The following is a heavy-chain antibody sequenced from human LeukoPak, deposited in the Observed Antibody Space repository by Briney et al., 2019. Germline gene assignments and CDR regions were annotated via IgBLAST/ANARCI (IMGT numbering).Heavy chain of an antibody. CDR1: EFTFSNYW. Sequence: GGSLRLSCAASEFTFSNYWMTGVRQAPGKGLEWVANIKEDGSDKYYVDSVKGRFTISRDNAKNSLYLQMNNLRAEDTAVYYCARDTVYQLLAYWGQGTLVTVSS. D-gene: IGHD2-2*01. CDR2: IKEDGSDK. CDR3: ARDTVYQLLAY. V-gene: IGHV3-7*01. J-gene: IGHJ4*02.